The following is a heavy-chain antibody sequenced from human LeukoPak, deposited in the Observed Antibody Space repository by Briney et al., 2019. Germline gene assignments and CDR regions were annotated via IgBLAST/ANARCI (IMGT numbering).Heavy chain of an antibody. D-gene: IGHD2-15*01. CDR1: SFTLSTYS. J-gene: IGHJ4*02. CDR2: MSSSDDGR. CDR3: AKAPVTSCRGAFCYPFDY. V-gene: IGHV3-23*01. Sequence: PGGSLRLSCAASSFTLSTYSMHWVRQAPGKGLEWVSAMSSSDDGRYYAASVRGRFTISRDTSRSTLYLQMNSLRAEDAAVYYCAKAPVTSCRGAFCYPFDYWGQGTLVTVSS.